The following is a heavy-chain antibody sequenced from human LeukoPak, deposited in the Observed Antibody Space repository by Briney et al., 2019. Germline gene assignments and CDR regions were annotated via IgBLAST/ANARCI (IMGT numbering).Heavy chain of an antibody. J-gene: IGHJ4*02. V-gene: IGHV3-30*18. Sequence: GGSLRLSCAASGFTFSSYGMHWVRQAPGKGLEWVGVISYDGSNKYYADSVKGRSTISRDNSKNTLYLQMNSLRAEDTAVYYCAKYKWGLLRGGYYFDYWGQGTLVTVSA. CDR2: ISYDGSNK. D-gene: IGHD1-26*01. CDR1: GFTFSSYG. CDR3: AKYKWGLLRGGYYFDY.